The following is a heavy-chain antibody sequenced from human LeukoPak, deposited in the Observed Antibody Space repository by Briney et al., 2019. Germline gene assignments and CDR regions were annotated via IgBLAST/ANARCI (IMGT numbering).Heavy chain of an antibody. CDR3: ARHSSSAFDI. CDR1: GGSISSSNW. CDR2: IYYSGST. Sequence: SGTLSLTCAVSGGSISSSNWWSWVRQPPGKGLEWIGSIYYSGSTYYNPSLKSRVTISVDTSKNQFSLKLSSVTAADTAVYYCARHSSSAFDIWGQGTMVTVSS. V-gene: IGHV4-4*02. J-gene: IGHJ3*02. D-gene: IGHD2-2*01.